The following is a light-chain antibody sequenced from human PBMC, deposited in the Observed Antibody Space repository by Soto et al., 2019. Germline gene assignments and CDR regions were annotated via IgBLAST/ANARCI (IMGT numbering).Light chain of an antibody. Sequence: EIAMTQSPATLSVSPGERATLSCRASQSISTELAWYQQIPGQPPRLLIYSASTRATGVPARFTGSASGSEFTLTSSGLQSEDVAIYYCQQSHNCPLTFGQGTRLEI. CDR3: QQSHNCPLT. V-gene: IGKV3-15*01. J-gene: IGKJ2*01. CDR2: SAS. CDR1: QSISTE.